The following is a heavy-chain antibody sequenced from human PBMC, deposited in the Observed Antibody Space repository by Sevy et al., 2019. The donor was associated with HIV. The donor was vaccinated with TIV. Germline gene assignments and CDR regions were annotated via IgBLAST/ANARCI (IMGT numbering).Heavy chain of an antibody. V-gene: IGHV3-53*01. CDR1: GFTVSSNY. D-gene: IGHD3-22*01. J-gene: IGHJ6*02. CDR3: ARDRGYYDSSGSRRYYDYGMDV. CDR2: IYSGGST. Sequence: GGSLRLSCAASGFTVSSNYMSWVHQAPGKGLEWVSVIYSGGSTYYADSVKGRFTISRDNSKNTLYLQMNSLRAEDTAVYYCARDRGYYDSSGSRRYYDYGMDVWGQGTTVTVS.